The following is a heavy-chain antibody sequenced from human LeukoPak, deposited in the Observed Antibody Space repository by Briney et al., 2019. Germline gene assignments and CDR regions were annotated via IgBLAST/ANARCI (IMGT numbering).Heavy chain of an antibody. V-gene: IGHV4-61*01. CDR3: ARASEGCSSTSCYRFDY. CDR2: TYYSGST. D-gene: IGHD2-2*01. Sequence: SETLSLTCTVSGGSVSSGSYYWSWIRQPPGKGLEWIGYTYYSGSTNYNPSLKSRVTISVDTSKNQFSLKPSSVTAADTAVYYCARASEGCSSTSCYRFDYWGQGTLVTVSS. CDR1: GGSVSSGSYY. J-gene: IGHJ4*02.